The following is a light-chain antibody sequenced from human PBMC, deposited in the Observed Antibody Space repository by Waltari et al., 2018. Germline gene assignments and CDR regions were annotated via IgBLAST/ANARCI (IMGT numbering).Light chain of an antibody. CDR3: EQYGSSLWT. Sequence: DIVLTQSPGTLSLSPGERATLSCRASQSVSNNYLAWYQQRPGQPPRHLIYEASLRATGIPDRFSGSGSGTDFTLTISRLEPEDFAVYYCEQYGSSLWTFDQGTKVEIK. CDR2: EAS. CDR1: QSVSNNY. V-gene: IGKV3-20*01. J-gene: IGKJ1*01.